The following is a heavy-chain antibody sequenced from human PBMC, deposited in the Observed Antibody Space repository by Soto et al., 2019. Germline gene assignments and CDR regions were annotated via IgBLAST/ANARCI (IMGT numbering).Heavy chain of an antibody. V-gene: IGHV3-7*01. CDR2: INQDGSEK. J-gene: IGHJ4*02. Sequence: GGSLRLSCAASGFTFSTYWMDWVRQTPGKGLEWVANINQDGSEKNYVDSVKGRFTISRDNAGNSLYLQMSRLTAEDSALYYCSRSLNSWGQGTLVTVSS. CDR3: SRSLNS. CDR1: GFTFSTYW.